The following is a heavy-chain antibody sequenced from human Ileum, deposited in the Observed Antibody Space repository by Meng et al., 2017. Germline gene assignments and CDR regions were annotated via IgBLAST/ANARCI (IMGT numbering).Heavy chain of an antibody. CDR3: ARGVIGVPGAFVGGERVRTSYFDY. J-gene: IGHJ4*02. V-gene: IGHV4-39*07. Sequence: SETLSLTCTVSGGSISSNDYYWGWIRQPPGKGLEWIGSIYYTGSTYYNPSLKSRVTISVDTSKNQFSLRLSSVTAADTAVYYCARGVIGVPGAFVGGERVRTSYFDYWGQGTLVTVSS. CDR1: GGSISSNDYY. CDR2: IYYTGST. D-gene: IGHD6-19*01.